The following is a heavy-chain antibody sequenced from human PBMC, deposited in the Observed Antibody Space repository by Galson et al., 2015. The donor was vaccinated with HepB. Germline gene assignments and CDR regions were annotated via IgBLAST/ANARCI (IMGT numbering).Heavy chain of an antibody. Sequence: SLRLSCAASGFNFDDYAMHWVRQAPRKGLEWASGISWNSGSIGYADSVKGRFTISRDNAKNSLHLQMKSLRAEDTALYYCAKDRLYSNNWFDAFDMWGQGTLVTVSS. D-gene: IGHD6-13*01. CDR2: ISWNSGSI. CDR3: AKDRLYSNNWFDAFDM. CDR1: GFNFDDYA. V-gene: IGHV3-9*01. J-gene: IGHJ3*02.